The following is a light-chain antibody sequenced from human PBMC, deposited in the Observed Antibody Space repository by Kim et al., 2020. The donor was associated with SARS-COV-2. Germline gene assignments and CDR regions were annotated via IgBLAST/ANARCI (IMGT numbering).Light chain of an antibody. Sequence: SYELTQPPSVSVSPGQTASITCSGDKLEDKYVCWYQQKAGQSPVLLIYQDTKWPSGIPERFSGSNSGNTATLTISGTQAMDEADYYCQTWDSGSVIFGGGTKVTVL. CDR3: QTWDSGSVI. CDR1: KLEDKY. CDR2: QDT. V-gene: IGLV3-1*01. J-gene: IGLJ2*01.